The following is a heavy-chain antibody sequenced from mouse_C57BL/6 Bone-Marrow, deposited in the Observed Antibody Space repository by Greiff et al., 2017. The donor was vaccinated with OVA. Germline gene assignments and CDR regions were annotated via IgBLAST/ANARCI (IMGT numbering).Heavy chain of an antibody. J-gene: IGHJ2*01. CDR1: GFTFSSYA. D-gene: IGHD2-10*02. V-gene: IGHV5-9-1*02. CDR3: TRDPYGSFDY. Sequence: EVKLMESGEGLVKPGGSLKLSCAASGFTFSSYAMSWVRQTPEKRLEWVAYISSGGDYIYYADTVKGRFTISRDNARNTLYLQMSSLKSEDTAMYYCTRDPYGSFDYWGQGTTLTVSS. CDR2: ISSGGDYI.